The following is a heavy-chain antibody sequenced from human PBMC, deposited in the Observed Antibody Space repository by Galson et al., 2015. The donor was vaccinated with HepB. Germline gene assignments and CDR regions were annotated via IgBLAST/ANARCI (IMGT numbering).Heavy chain of an antibody. J-gene: IGHJ3*02. D-gene: IGHD1-7*01. CDR1: GFTFSSYA. Sequence: SLRLSCAASGFTFSSYAMHWVRQAPGKGLEWVAVISYDGSNKYYADSVKGRFTISRDNSKNTLYLQMNSLRAEDTAVYYCARDRLELHTAFDIWGQGTMVTVSS. CDR3: ARDRLELHTAFDI. V-gene: IGHV3-30-3*01. CDR2: ISYDGSNK.